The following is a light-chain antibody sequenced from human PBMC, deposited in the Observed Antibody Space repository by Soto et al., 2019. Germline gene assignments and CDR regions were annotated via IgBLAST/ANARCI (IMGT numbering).Light chain of an antibody. Sequence: NFMLTQPHSVSESPGKTVTISCTRSSGGIASNYVQWYQQRPGSAPTTVIYEHNQRPSGVPDRFSGSTDGSSISAALTISGLQTEGEADYACQYYDSSTVIFGGGTQLTVL. CDR3: QYYDSSTVI. CDR1: SGGIASNY. J-gene: IGLJ2*01. CDR2: EHN. V-gene: IGLV6-57*04.